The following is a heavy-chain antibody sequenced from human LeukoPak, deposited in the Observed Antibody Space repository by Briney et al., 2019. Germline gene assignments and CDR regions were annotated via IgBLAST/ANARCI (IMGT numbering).Heavy chain of an antibody. CDR3: AKGDPTFLFWYFDL. V-gene: IGHV4-59*01. Sequence: PSETLSLTCTVPGGSITSFYWSWIRQPPGKGLEWIGHIHYSGNTNYNPSLKSRVTISVDRSKNQFSLKLSSVTAADTAIYYCAKGDPTFLFWYFDLWGRGTLVTVSS. D-gene: IGHD3-16*01. CDR2: IHYSGNT. J-gene: IGHJ2*01. CDR1: GGSITSFY.